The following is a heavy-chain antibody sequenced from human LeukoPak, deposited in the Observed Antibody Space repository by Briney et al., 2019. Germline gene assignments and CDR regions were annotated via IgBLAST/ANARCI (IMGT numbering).Heavy chain of an antibody. V-gene: IGHV4-61*05. CDR2: IYYSGST. J-gene: IGHJ4*02. D-gene: IGHD2-15*01. CDR1: GGSISSSSYH. Sequence: PSETLSLTCTVSGGSISSSSYHWGWIRQPPGKGLEWIGYIYYSGSTNYNPSLKSRVTISVDMSKNQFSLKLSSVTAADTAVYYCATHPPKVCTGGSCTDYWGQGTLVTVSS. CDR3: ATHPPKVCTGGSCTDY.